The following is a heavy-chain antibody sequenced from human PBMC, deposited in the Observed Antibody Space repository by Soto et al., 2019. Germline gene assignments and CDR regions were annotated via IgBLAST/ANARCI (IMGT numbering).Heavy chain of an antibody. CDR1: GYTFTSYY. CDR3: ARDLFDTMVRGVTDY. J-gene: IGHJ4*02. D-gene: IGHD3-10*01. CDR2: INPSGGST. V-gene: IGHV1-46*03. Sequence: GASVKVSCKASGYTFTSYYMHWVRQAPGQGLEWMGIINPSGGSTSYAQKFQGRVTMTRDTSTSTVYMELSSLRSEDTAVYYCARDLFDTMVRGVTDYWGQGTLVTSPQ.